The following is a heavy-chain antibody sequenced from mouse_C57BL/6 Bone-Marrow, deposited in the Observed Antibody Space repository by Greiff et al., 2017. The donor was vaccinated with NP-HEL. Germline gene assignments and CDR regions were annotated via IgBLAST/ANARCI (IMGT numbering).Heavy chain of an antibody. J-gene: IGHJ1*03. D-gene: IGHD1-1*01. V-gene: IGHV10-3*01. CDR3: VREDYYGSSYDWYFDV. CDR1: GFTFNTYA. Sequence: EVQLQESGGGLVQPKGSLKLSCAASGFTFNTYAMHWVRQAPGKGLEWVARIRSKSSNYATYYADSVKDRFTISRDDSQSMLYLQMNNLKTDDTAMYYCVREDYYGSSYDWYFDVWGTGTTVTVSS. CDR2: IRSKSSNYAT.